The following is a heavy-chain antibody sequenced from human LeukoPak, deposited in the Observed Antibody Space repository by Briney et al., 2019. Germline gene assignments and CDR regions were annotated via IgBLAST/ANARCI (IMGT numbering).Heavy chain of an antibody. V-gene: IGHV1-69*04. D-gene: IGHD7-27*01. Sequence: SVKVSCKASGGTFSSYAISWVRQAPGQGLEWMGRIIPILGIANYAQKFQGRVTITADKSTSTAYMELSSLRSEDTAVYYCARLLGIGYYYGMDVWGQGTAVTVSS. CDR3: ARLLGIGYYYGMDV. CDR2: IIPILGIA. J-gene: IGHJ6*02. CDR1: GGTFSSYA.